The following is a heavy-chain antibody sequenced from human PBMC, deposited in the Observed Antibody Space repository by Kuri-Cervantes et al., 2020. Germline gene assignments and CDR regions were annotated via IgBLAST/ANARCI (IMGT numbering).Heavy chain of an antibody. CDR2: ISGSGHIT. J-gene: IGHJ6*03. CDR1: GFIFDSYA. CDR3: AKDEGDSSSWYYYYYYMDV. Sequence: GGSLRLSCAAPGFIFDSYAMSWVRQVPGKGLEWVSSISGSGHITYYADSVEGRFTISRDNSKNTLYLQMNSLRAEDTAVYYCAKDEGDSSSWYYYYYYMDVWGKGTTVTVSS. V-gene: IGHV3-23*01. D-gene: IGHD6-13*01.